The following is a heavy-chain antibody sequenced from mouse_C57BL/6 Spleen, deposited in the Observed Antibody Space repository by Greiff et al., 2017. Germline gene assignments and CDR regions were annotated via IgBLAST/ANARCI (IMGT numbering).Heavy chain of an antibody. CDR3: ARVIYYDYDKDAMDY. J-gene: IGHJ4*01. D-gene: IGHD2-4*01. CDR2: IYPGDGDT. CDR1: GYAFSSSW. Sequence: VQLQQSGPELVKPGASVKISCKASGYAFSSSWMNWVKQRPGKGLEWIGRIYPGDGDTKYNGKFKGKATLTADKSSSTAYMQLSSLTSEESAVYFCARVIYYDYDKDAMDYWGQGTSVTVSS. V-gene: IGHV1-82*01.